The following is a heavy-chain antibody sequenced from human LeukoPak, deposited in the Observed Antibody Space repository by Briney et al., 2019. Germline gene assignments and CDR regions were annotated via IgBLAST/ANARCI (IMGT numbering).Heavy chain of an antibody. V-gene: IGHV5-51*01. CDR3: ARGYCNDGSCYPPDAFDI. D-gene: IGHD2-15*01. CDR2: IYPDDSDT. Sequence: GESLKISCKGSGYSFTNYWIGWVRQMPGKGLECMGIIYPDDSDTRYSPSFQGQVTISADKSISTAYLQWSSLKASDTAMYYCARGYCNDGSCYPPDAFDIWGQGTMVTVSS. J-gene: IGHJ3*02. CDR1: GYSFTNYW.